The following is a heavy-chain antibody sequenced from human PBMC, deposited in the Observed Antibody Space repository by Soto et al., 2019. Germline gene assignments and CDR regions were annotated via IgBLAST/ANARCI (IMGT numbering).Heavy chain of an antibody. CDR3: AKDLGSAAGFPIVFDY. V-gene: IGHV3-30*18. CDR1: GFTFSSYG. Sequence: QVQLVESGGGVVQPGRSLRLSCAASGFTFSSYGMHWVRQAPGKGLEWVAVISYDGSNKYYADSVKGRFTISRDNSKNTLYLQMNSLRAEDTAVYYCAKDLGSAAGFPIVFDYWGQGTLVTVSS. CDR2: ISYDGSNK. J-gene: IGHJ4*02. D-gene: IGHD6-13*01.